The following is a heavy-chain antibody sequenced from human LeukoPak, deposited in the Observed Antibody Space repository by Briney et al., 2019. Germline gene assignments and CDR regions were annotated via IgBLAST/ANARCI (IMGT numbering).Heavy chain of an antibody. CDR3: ARDAPRTYDILTGYYWRDAFDI. J-gene: IGHJ3*02. D-gene: IGHD3-9*01. CDR1: GGSVSSGSYY. Sequence: KPSETLSLTCTVSGGSVSSGSYYWSWIRQPPGKGLEWIGYIYYSGSTNYNPSLKSRVTISVDTSKNQFSLKLSSVTAADTAVYYCARDAPRTYDILTGYYWRDAFDIWGQGTMVTVSS. CDR2: IYYSGST. V-gene: IGHV4-61*01.